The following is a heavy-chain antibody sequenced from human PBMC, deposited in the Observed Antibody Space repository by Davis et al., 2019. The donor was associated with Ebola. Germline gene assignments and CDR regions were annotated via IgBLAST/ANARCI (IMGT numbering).Heavy chain of an antibody. J-gene: IGHJ2*01. V-gene: IGHV1-18*01. CDR3: ARPIEKRCSPGCFDL. CDR2: ISAYNGNT. Sequence: AASVKVSCKASGYTFTSYGISWVRQAPGQGLEWMGWISAYNGNTNYAQKFQGRVTITADKSTSTAYMELSSLRSEDTAVYYCARPIEKRCSPGCFDLWGRGTLVTVSS. D-gene: IGHD4/OR15-4a*01. CDR1: GYTFTSYG.